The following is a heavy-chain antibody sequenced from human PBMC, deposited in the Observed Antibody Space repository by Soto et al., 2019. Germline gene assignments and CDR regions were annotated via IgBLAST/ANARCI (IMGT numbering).Heavy chain of an antibody. Sequence: EVQLVESGGGLVKPGGSLRLSCVASGFTFRSYSMNWVRQAPGKGLEWVSSISTSSSYIYYADSVKGRFTISRDNAKNSLYLQMNSLRAEDTAAYYCARRDYYYYGFDVWGQGTTVTVSS. CDR2: ISTSSSYI. CDR1: GFTFRSYS. J-gene: IGHJ6*02. CDR3: ARRDYYYYGFDV. V-gene: IGHV3-21*01.